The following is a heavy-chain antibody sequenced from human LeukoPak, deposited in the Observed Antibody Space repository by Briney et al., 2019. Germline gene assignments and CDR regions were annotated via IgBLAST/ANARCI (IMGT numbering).Heavy chain of an antibody. CDR3: ARDAYCRSTSCYEIDY. CDR1: GFTFSSYG. D-gene: IGHD2-2*01. J-gene: IGHJ4*02. CDR2: IWYDGSNK. V-gene: IGHV3-33*01. Sequence: PGGSLRLSCAASGFTFSSYGMHWVRQAPGKGLEWVAVIWYDGSNKYYADSVKGRFTISRDNSKNTLYLQMNSLRAEDTAVYYCARDAYCRSTSCYEIDYWGQGTLVTVSS.